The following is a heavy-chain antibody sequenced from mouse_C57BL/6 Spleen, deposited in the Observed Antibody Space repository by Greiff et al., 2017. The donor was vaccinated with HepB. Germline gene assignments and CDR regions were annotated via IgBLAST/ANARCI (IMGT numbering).Heavy chain of an antibody. Sequence: VQLQQSGPELVKPGASVKISCKASGYTFTDYYMNWVKQSHGKSLEWIGDINPNNGGTSYNQKFKGKATLTVDKSSSTAYMELRSLTSEDSAVYYCARRYFFTTVVARYAMDYWGQGTSVTVSS. CDR2: INPNNGGT. CDR1: GYTFTDYY. V-gene: IGHV1-26*01. D-gene: IGHD1-1*01. CDR3: ARRYFFTTVVARYAMDY. J-gene: IGHJ4*01.